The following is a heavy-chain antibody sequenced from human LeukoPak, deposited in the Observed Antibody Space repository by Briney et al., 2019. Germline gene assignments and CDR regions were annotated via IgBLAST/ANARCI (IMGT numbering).Heavy chain of an antibody. CDR2: ISYDGSNK. Sequence: GGSLRLSCAASGFTFSSYAMHWVHQAPGKGLEWVAVISYDGSNKYYADSVKGRFTISRDNSKNTLYLQMNSLRAEDTAVYYCARDREGPGYYYYGMDVWGQGTTVTVSS. D-gene: IGHD1-26*01. CDR3: ARDREGPGYYYYGMDV. J-gene: IGHJ6*02. V-gene: IGHV3-30-3*01. CDR1: GFTFSSYA.